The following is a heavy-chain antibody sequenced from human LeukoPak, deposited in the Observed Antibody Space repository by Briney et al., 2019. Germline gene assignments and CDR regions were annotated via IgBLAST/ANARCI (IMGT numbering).Heavy chain of an antibody. CDR1: GFTFSTYA. J-gene: IGHJ4*02. Sequence: PGGSLRLSCAASGFTFSTYAMSWVRQAPGKGLEWVSFISDGGDRTYDADSVKGRFTISRDNAKSTLYLQMNSLRAEDTAVYYCAKDGYISAWLYHFFDYWGQGSLVTVSS. CDR2: ISDGGDRT. D-gene: IGHD2-2*02. CDR3: AKDGYISAWLYHFFDY. V-gene: IGHV3-23*01.